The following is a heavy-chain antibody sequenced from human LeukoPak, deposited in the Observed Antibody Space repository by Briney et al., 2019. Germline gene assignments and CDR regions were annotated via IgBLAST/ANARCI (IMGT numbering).Heavy chain of an antibody. CDR1: GFAFSSYA. V-gene: IGHV3-23*01. Sequence: GGSLRLSCAASGFAFSSYAMSWVRQAPGKGLEWVSTITGSGGNTYYADSVKGRFTISRDNSKNTLYLQMNSLGAEDTAVYYCAKDRITGTTGWFDPWGQGTLVTASS. J-gene: IGHJ5*02. CDR3: AKDRITGTTGWFDP. D-gene: IGHD1-7*01. CDR2: ITGSGGNT.